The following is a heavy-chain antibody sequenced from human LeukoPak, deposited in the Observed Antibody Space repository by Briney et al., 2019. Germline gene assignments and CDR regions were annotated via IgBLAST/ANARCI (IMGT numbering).Heavy chain of an antibody. D-gene: IGHD3-10*01. CDR2: ISSNGGST. V-gene: IGHV3-64*01. J-gene: IGHJ4*02. CDR1: GFTFSSYA. Sequence: GGSLRLSCAASGFTFSSYAMHWVRQAPGKGLEYVSAISSNGGSTYYANSVKGRFTISRDNSKNTLYLQMGSLRAEDMAVYYCASGRGVPSYWGQRTLVTVSS. CDR3: ASGRGVPSY.